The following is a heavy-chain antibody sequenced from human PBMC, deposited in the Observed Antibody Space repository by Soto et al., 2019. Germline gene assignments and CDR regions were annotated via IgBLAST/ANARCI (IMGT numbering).Heavy chain of an antibody. Sequence: GASVKVACKASGYTFTSYDMHWVRQAPGQGLEWMGIINPGGGSTSYAQKFQGRVTMTRDTSTSTVYMELSSLRSEDTAVYYCAREKAQEDGYNFNYWGQGTLVTVSP. CDR2: INPGGGST. J-gene: IGHJ4*02. CDR3: AREKAQEDGYNFNY. V-gene: IGHV1-46*01. CDR1: GYTFTSYD. D-gene: IGHD5-12*01.